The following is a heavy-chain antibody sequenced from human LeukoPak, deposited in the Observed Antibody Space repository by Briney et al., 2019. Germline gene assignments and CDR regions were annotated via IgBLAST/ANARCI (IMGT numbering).Heavy chain of an antibody. Sequence: PSETLSLTCTVSGGSISSYYWSWIRQPAGKGLEGIGRIYTSGSTNYNPSLKSRVTMSVDTSKNQFSLKLSSVTAADTAVYYCAGARYSYGKPYYFDYWGQGTLVTVSS. CDR2: IYTSGST. J-gene: IGHJ4*02. V-gene: IGHV4-4*07. CDR1: GGSISSYY. CDR3: AGARYSYGKPYYFDY. D-gene: IGHD5-18*01.